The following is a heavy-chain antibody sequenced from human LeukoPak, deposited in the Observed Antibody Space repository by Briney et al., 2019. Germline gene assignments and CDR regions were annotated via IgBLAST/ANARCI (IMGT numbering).Heavy chain of an antibody. CDR1: GYTLTELS. V-gene: IGHV1-24*01. Sequence: ASVKVSCKVSGYTLTELSMHWVRQAPGKGLEWMGGFDPEDGETIYAQKFQGRVTMTEDTSTDTAYMELSSLRSEDTAVYYCATSDMGGWYSNWFDPWGQGTLVTVSS. CDR2: FDPEDGET. D-gene: IGHD6-19*01. CDR3: ATSDMGGWYSNWFDP. J-gene: IGHJ5*02.